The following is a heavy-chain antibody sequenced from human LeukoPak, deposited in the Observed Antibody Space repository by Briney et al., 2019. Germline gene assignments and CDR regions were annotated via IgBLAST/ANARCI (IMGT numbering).Heavy chain of an antibody. CDR1: GGSISSYY. J-gene: IGHJ4*02. CDR2: IYYSGST. CDR3: ARARGAIAAAGTFDY. Sequence: SETLPLTCTVSGGSISSYYWSWIRQPPGKRLEWIGHIYYSGSTNYNPSLKSRVTISVDTSRNQFSLKLSSVTAADTAVYYCARARGAIAAAGTFDYWGQGTLVTVSS. D-gene: IGHD6-13*01. V-gene: IGHV4-59*12.